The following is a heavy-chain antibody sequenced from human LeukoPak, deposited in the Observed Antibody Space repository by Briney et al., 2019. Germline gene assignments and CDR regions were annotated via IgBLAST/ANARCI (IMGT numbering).Heavy chain of an antibody. Sequence: ASVKVSCKASGYTFTSYAMHWVRQAPGQRLEWMGWINAGNGNTKYSQKFQGRVTITRDTSASTAYMELSSLRSEDTAVHYCARDFIVVAKPPRYYYYYGMDVWGQGTTVTVSS. V-gene: IGHV1-3*01. J-gene: IGHJ6*02. CDR2: INAGNGNT. D-gene: IGHD2-15*01. CDR3: ARDFIVVAKPPRYYYYYGMDV. CDR1: GYTFTSYA.